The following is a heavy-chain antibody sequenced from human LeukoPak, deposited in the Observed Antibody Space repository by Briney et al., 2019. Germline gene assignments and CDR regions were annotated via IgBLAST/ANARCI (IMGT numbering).Heavy chain of an antibody. CDR2: IRYDGSNE. D-gene: IGHD2-15*01. CDR3: AKAPVTTCSGAYCYPFDY. CDR1: GFTFSSYD. V-gene: IGHV3-30*02. Sequence: GVLRLSCAASGFTFSSYDMHWVRQAPGKGLEWVAFIRYDGSNEYYADSVKGRFTISRDNSKNTPYLQMNSLRAEDAAVYYCAKAPVTTCSGAYCYPFDYWGQGTLVTVSS. J-gene: IGHJ4*02.